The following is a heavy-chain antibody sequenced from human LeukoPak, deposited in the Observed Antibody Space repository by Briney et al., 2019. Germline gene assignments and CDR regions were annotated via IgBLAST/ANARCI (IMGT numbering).Heavy chain of an antibody. CDR3: AKMGDSSGYYHDLDY. CDR2: IWYDGSNK. V-gene: IGHV3-33*06. J-gene: IGHJ4*02. Sequence: PGRSLRLSCAASGFTFSSYGMHWVRQAPGKGLEWVAVIWYDGSNKYYADSVKGRFTISRDNSKNTLYLQMNSLRAEDTAVYYCAKMGDSSGYYHDLDYWGQGTLVTVSS. D-gene: IGHD3-22*01. CDR1: GFTFSSYG.